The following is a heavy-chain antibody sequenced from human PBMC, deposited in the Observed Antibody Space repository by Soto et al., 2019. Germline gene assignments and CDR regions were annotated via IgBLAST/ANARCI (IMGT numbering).Heavy chain of an antibody. V-gene: IGHV3-66*01. CDR2: ISSDGST. CDR1: GFSVSSFY. D-gene: IGHD3-3*01. Sequence: EVQLVESGGGLVQPVGSLRLSCAASGFSVSSFYMTWVRQAPGKGLEWVSVISSDGSTNYADSVKGRVTISRDNSKNTLNLKMNSLRAEDTAVYYCAMDRLGGAYDFWHGGQGTLVTVSS. CDR3: AMDRLGGAYDFWH. J-gene: IGHJ4*02.